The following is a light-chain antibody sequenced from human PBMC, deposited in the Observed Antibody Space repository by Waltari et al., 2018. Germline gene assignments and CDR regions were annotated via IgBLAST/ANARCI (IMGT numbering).Light chain of an antibody. CDR1: QSVRRT. V-gene: IGKV3-20*01. Sequence: DIVLTQSPGTLSVSPGARGTLSCRASQSVRRTLAWYQQKPGQAPRLLIYDASTRATGVPDRFSGSGFGTDFSLTISRLEPEDFAVYYCQKYGTLPATFGQGTKVEIK. CDR3: QKYGTLPAT. CDR2: DAS. J-gene: IGKJ1*01.